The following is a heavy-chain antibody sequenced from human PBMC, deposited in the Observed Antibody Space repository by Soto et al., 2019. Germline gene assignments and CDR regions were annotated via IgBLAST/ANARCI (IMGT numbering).Heavy chain of an antibody. CDR1: GFTFSSYW. CDR3: ARDVRTRGIGGGSSGMTNYYMDV. Sequence: GGSLRLSCAASGFTFSSYWMHWVRQAPGKGLVWVSRINSDGSSTSYADSVKGRFTISRDNAKNTLLLQMNSLRAEDTAVYYCARDVRTRGIGGGSSGMTNYYMDVWGKGTTVTVSS. J-gene: IGHJ6*03. V-gene: IGHV3-74*01. D-gene: IGHD2-15*01. CDR2: INSDGSST.